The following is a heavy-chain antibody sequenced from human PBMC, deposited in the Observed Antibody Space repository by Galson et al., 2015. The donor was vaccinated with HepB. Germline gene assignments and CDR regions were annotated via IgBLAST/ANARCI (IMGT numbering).Heavy chain of an antibody. CDR2: ISSSSSTI. D-gene: IGHD3-22*01. CDR1: GFTFSSYS. V-gene: IGHV3-48*01. CDR3: ARLNYYDSSGMDV. Sequence: SLRLSCAASGFTFSSYSMNWVRQAPGKGLEWVSYISSSSSTIYYADSVKGRFTISRDNAKNSLYLQMNSLRAEDTAVYYCARLNYYDSSGMDVWGQGTTVTVSS. J-gene: IGHJ6*02.